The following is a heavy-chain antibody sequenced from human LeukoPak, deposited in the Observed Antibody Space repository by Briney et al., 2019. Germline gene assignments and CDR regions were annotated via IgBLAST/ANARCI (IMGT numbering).Heavy chain of an antibody. V-gene: IGHV3-23*01. D-gene: IGHD1-1*01. Sequence: GGSLRLSCAASGFTFSSYSMSWVRQAPGKGLEWVSSISGSGGRIDYADSVKGRLTISRDNSKNTLSLQMNSLTAEDTAVYYCAKNPRLEGWIYFDSWGQGILVTVSS. J-gene: IGHJ4*02. CDR1: GFTFSSYS. CDR3: AKNPRLEGWIYFDS. CDR2: ISGSGGRI.